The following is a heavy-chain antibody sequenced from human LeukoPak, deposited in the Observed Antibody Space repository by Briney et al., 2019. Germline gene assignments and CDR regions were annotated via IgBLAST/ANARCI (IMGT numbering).Heavy chain of an antibody. CDR3: ARDGYDILTDPWAAPNWFDP. CDR1: GYTFTGYY. CDR2: INPNSGGT. Sequence: GASVKVSCKASGYTFTGYYMHWVRQAPGQGLEWMGWINPNSGGTNYAQKFQGWVTMTRDTSISTAYMELSRLRSDDTAVYYCARDGYDILTDPWAAPNWFDPWGQGTLVTVSS. D-gene: IGHD3-9*01. J-gene: IGHJ5*02. V-gene: IGHV1-2*04.